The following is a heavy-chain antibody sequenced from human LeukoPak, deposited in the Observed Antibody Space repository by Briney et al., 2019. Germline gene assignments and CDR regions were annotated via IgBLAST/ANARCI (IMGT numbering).Heavy chain of an antibody. CDR2: IKQDGSEK. Sequence: PGGSLRLSCAASGFTFSTYWMSWVRQAPGKGLEWVANIKQDGSEKYYVDSVKDRFTISRDNAKNSLYLQMNSLRVEDTAGYYCRKTVYRTLDPWDQEPRVTVSS. CDR3: RKTVYRTLDP. D-gene: IGHD5/OR15-5a*01. J-gene: IGHJ5*02. CDR1: GFTFSTYW. V-gene: IGHV3-7*01.